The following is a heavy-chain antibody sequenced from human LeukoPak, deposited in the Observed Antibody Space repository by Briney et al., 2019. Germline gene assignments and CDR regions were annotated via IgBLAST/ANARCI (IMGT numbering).Heavy chain of an antibody. CDR2: INPNNGGT. CDR1: GYTITAYY. CDR3: GRDRHWNQGNFDY. Sequence: ASVKVSCTAFGYTITAYYIHWVRQAPGQGLEWMGWINPNNGGTNSAQKFQGRVTMTRDTYIGTAYMELNRLTYDDTAVYYCGRDRHWNQGNFDYWGQGTLVTVSS. V-gene: IGHV1-2*02. D-gene: IGHD1-1*01. J-gene: IGHJ4*02.